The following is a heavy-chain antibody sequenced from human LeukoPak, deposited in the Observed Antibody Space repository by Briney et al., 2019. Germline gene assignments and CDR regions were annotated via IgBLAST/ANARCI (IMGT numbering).Heavy chain of an antibody. CDR3: APGVTDIDY. D-gene: IGHD1-20*01. J-gene: IGHJ4*02. CDR2: VDPEDGET. Sequence: GASVKVSCEASGYTFTDYYMHWVQQAPGKGLEWMGRVDPEDGETIYAEKFQGRVTITADTSTDTAYMELSSLRSEDTAVYYCAPGVTDIDYWGQGTLVTVSS. CDR1: GYTFTDYY. V-gene: IGHV1-69-2*01.